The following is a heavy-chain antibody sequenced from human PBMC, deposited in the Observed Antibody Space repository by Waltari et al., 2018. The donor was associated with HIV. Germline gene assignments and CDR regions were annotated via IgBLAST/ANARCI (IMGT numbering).Heavy chain of an antibody. CDR1: GDSISSGSYY. D-gene: IGHD3-22*01. CDR3: ATRYYYESSGYSRAWYFDL. J-gene: IGHJ2*01. Sequence: QVQLLEAGPGLVKPSQTLSLTCTVSGDSISSGSYYWSWIRQPAGQGLEWIGRIHINGSTHYNPSLKSRVIVSIDTSKNQFSLKLRSATAADTAVYYCATRYYYESSGYSRAWYFDLWGRGTLVTVSS. CDR2: IHINGST. V-gene: IGHV4-61*02.